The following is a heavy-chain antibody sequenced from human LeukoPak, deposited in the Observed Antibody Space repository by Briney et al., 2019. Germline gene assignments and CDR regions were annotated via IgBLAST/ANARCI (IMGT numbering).Heavy chain of an antibody. CDR1: GFTVSSNY. J-gene: IGHJ4*02. CDR2: IYSGGST. D-gene: IGHD2-2*01. V-gene: IGHV3-66*01. Sequence: GSLRLSCAASGFTVSSNYMSWVRQAPGKGLEWVSVIYSGGSTYYADSVKGRFTISRDNSKNTLYLQMNSLRAEDTAVYYCAKYHFGYTSSSDFDYWGQGTLVTVSS. CDR3: AKYHFGYTSSSDFDY.